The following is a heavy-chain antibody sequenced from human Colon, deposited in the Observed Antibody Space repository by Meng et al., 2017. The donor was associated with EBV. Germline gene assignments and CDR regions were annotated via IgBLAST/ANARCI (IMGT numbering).Heavy chain of an antibody. D-gene: IGHD4-17*01. J-gene: IGHJ4*02. CDR3: ARNGDYNPGLY. CDR2: IYHSGTT. V-gene: IGHV4-4*02. Sequence: VPLQEAGPGLVKPSGTRSLTCAVSGDSISNNWWSWVRQPPGKGLEWIGEIYHSGTTNYNPSLRSRVTISVDKSKNQFSLQLTSVTAADTAVYYCARNGDYNPGLYWGQGTLVTVSS. CDR1: GDSISNNW.